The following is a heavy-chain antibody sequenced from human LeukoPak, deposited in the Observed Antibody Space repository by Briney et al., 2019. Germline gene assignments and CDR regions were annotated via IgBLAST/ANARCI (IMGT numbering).Heavy chain of an antibody. CDR1: GGSIGSYY. V-gene: IGHV4-59*01. Sequence: SSETLSLTCTVSGGSIGSYYWSWIRQPPGKGLWWIGYIYNSGSTNYSPSLKSRVSISVDAPKNQFSLRLSSVTAADTAVYYCARPSRDGYRYTFDYWGQGILVTVSS. D-gene: IGHD5-24*01. CDR2: IYNSGST. J-gene: IGHJ4*02. CDR3: ARPSRDGYRYTFDY.